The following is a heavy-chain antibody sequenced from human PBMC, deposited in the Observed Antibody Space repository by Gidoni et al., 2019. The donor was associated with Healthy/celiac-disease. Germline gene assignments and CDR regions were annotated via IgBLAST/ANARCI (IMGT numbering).Heavy chain of an antibody. CDR3: ARGRWAIQLWLHYYYGMDV. Sequence: QVQLQQWGAGLLKPAETLSLTCAVYGGSFSGYYWSWIRQPPGKGLEWIGEINPSGSTHSNPSLKSRVTISVDTSKNQFSLKLSSVTAAETAVYYCARGRWAIQLWLHYYYGMDVWGQGTTVTVSS. CDR1: GGSFSGYY. D-gene: IGHD5-18*01. CDR2: INPSGST. V-gene: IGHV4-34*01. J-gene: IGHJ6*02.